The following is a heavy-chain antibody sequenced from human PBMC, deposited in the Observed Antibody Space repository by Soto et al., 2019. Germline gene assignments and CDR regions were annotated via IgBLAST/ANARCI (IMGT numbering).Heavy chain of an antibody. V-gene: IGHV1-8*01. J-gene: IGHJ3*02. CDR2: MNPNSGNT. CDR1: GYTFTSYD. Sequence: ASVKVSCKASGYTFTSYDIKWVRQATGQGLEWMGWMNPNSGNTGYAQKFQGRVTMTRNTSISTAYMELSRLRSDDTAVYYCARSVTTVTTIGAFDIWGQGTMVTVSS. CDR3: ARSVTTVTTIGAFDI. D-gene: IGHD4-17*01.